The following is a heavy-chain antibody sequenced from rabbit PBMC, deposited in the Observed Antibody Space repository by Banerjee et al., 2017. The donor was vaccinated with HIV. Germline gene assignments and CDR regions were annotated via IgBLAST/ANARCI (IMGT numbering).Heavy chain of an antibody. CDR3: ARSDSSDWAFNL. D-gene: IGHD4-1*01. V-gene: IGHV1S43*01. Sequence: QEQLEESGGDLVKPEGSLTLTCTASGFDLSDYYYMCWVRQAPGKGLELIGCIYTSSGNTYYATWVNGRFTITSDNAQNTVDLQMNSLTAVDRATYFCARSDSSDWAFNLWGPGTLVTVS. J-gene: IGHJ4*01. CDR2: IYTSSGNT. CDR1: GFDLSDYYY.